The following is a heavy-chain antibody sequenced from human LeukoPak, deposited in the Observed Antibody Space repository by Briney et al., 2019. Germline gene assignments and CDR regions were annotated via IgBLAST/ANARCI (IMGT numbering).Heavy chain of an antibody. Sequence: ASVKVSCKASGYTFGGYFIHWVRQAPGQGLEWMGWIDPLSGETNYTQKFEARVTMTRDTSITTAYMELTSLRFDDTAIYYRARIASDWGSKYWYFDLWGRGTLVTVSS. J-gene: IGHJ2*01. CDR3: ARIASDWGSKYWYFDL. CDR1: GYTFGGYF. CDR2: IDPLSGET. D-gene: IGHD2-21*01. V-gene: IGHV1-2*02.